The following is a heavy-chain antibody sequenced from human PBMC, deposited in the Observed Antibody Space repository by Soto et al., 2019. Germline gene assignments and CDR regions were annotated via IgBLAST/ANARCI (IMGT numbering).Heavy chain of an antibody. J-gene: IGHJ4*02. V-gene: IGHV4-39*01. CDR1: GGSISSNGYY. Sequence: QLQLQESGPGLVKPSETLSLTCTVSGGSISSNGYYWGWIRQPPGKGLEWIGNIYHSGVTYYNPSLKSRVTISVDTSRNQFSLKLNSMTAADTAVHYCARLFDYWGQGKLVTVSS. CDR2: IYHSGVT. CDR3: ARLFDY.